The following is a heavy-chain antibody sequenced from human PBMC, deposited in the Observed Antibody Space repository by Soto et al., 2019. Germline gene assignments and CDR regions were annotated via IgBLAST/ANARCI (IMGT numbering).Heavy chain of an antibody. J-gene: IGHJ4*02. CDR3: ATSYGSGYRAFDY. V-gene: IGHV1-69*02. CDR2: VNPILSLS. CDR1: GDTFSFYT. D-gene: IGHD3-10*01. Sequence: QVQLVQSGAELKKPGSSVKVSCKASGDTFSFYTINWVRQAPGLGLEWMGRVNPILSLSNYAQKFQGRVTMTADKATSTAYMELRSLTSEDTAIYYCATSYGSGYRAFDYWGQGALVTVSS.